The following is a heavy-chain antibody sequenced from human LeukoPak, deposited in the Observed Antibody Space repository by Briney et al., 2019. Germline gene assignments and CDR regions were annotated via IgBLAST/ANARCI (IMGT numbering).Heavy chain of an antibody. V-gene: IGHV3-66*01. CDR2: IFSGGSI. Sequence: GGSLRLSCAASGFTITNNYMSWVRQAPGKGLEWVSVIFSGGSIYYADSVTGRFTVSRDNAKNSLYLQMNSLRAEDTAVHYCARSILPAANAIDYWGQGTLLTVSS. CDR1: GFTITNNY. CDR3: ARSILPAANAIDY. D-gene: IGHD2-2*01. J-gene: IGHJ4*02.